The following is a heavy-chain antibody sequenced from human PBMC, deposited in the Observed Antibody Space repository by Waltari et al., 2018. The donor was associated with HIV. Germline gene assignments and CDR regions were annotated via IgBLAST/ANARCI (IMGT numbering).Heavy chain of an antibody. D-gene: IGHD2-21*02. CDR1: GYTFTSYG. CDR2: ITAYNGNT. Sequence: QVQLVQSGAEVKKPGASVKVSCKASGYTFTSYGISWVRQAPGQGLEWMGWITAYNGNTNYAQKLQGRVTMTTDTSTRTAYMELRSLRSDDTAVYYCARDWGSVVTAIELDYWGQGTLVTVSS. V-gene: IGHV1-18*01. CDR3: ARDWGSVVTAIELDY. J-gene: IGHJ4*02.